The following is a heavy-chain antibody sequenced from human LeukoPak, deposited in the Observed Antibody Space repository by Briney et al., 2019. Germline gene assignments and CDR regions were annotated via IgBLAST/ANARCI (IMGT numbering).Heavy chain of an antibody. J-gene: IGHJ4*02. V-gene: IGHV1-2*02. Sequence: ASVKVSCKASGYTFTGHYMHWVRQAPGQGLEWMGWINPNSGGTNYAQKFQGRVTMTRDTSISTAYMELSRLRSDDTAVYYCARWGHYYDSSARIRGDDYWGQGTLVTVSS. D-gene: IGHD3-22*01. CDR3: ARWGHYYDSSARIRGDDY. CDR2: INPNSGGT. CDR1: GYTFTGHY.